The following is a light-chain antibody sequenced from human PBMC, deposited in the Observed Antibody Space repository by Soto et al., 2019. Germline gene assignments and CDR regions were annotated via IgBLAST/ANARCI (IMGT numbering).Light chain of an antibody. CDR2: DAS. Sequence: AIQLTQSPSSLSASVGDRVTITCRASQGISSALAWYQQKPGKAPKLLIYDASSLESGVPSRFSGSGSGTDFTLTISSLQPEDFATYYCQQFNSYPPSLTFGGGTQVEIK. V-gene: IGKV1-13*02. J-gene: IGKJ4*01. CDR3: QQFNSYPPSLT. CDR1: QGISSA.